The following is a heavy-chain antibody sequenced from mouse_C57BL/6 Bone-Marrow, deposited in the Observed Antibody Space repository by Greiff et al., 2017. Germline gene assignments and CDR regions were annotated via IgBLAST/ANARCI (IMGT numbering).Heavy chain of an antibody. D-gene: IGHD1-1*01. CDR3: ARRRYGSNNSYFDV. CDR1: GYAFSSYW. J-gene: IGHJ1*03. CDR2: IYPGGGDT. Sequence: QVQLQQSGAELVKPGASVKISCKASGYAFSSYWMNWVKQRPGKGLEWIGQIYPGGGDTNYNGKFKGKATLTADKSSSTAYMQLSSLTSEDSAVYFGARRRYGSNNSYFDVWGKGTTVTVSS. V-gene: IGHV1-80*01.